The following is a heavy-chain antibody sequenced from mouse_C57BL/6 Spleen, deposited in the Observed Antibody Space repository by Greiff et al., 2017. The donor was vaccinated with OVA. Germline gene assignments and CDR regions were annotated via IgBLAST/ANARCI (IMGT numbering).Heavy chain of an antibody. Sequence: VQLQQPGAELVMPGASVKLSCKASGYTFTSYWMHWVKQRPGQGLEWIGEIDPSDSYTNYNQKFKGKAILTADKSSSKAYMELRSLTYEDSAVYYCTREDGNPYYFDYWGQGTTLTVSS. D-gene: IGHD2-1*01. CDR2: IDPSDSYT. J-gene: IGHJ2*01. V-gene: IGHV1-69*01. CDR1: GYTFTSYW. CDR3: TREDGNPYYFDY.